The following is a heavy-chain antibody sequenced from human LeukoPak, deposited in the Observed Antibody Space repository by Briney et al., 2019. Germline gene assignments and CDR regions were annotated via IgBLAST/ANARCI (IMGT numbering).Heavy chain of an antibody. CDR3: ARETSSWYYFDY. J-gene: IGHJ4*02. CDR2: IGDSGNTI. CDR1: GFTFSSYE. V-gene: IGHV3-48*03. Sequence: GGSLRLSCAASGFTFSSYEMNWVRQAPGKGLEWVSYIGDSGNTIYYADSVKGRFTISRDNAKNSLYLQINSLRAEDTAVYYCARETSSWYYFDYWGQGTLVTVSS. D-gene: IGHD6-13*01.